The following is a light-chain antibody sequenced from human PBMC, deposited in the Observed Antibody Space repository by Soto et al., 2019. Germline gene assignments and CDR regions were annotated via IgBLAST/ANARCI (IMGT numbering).Light chain of an antibody. J-gene: IGLJ3*02. CDR1: NIGSKS. CDR3: QVWDTRSDHPWV. V-gene: IGLV3-21*04. CDR2: YDS. Sequence: SYELTQPPSVSVAPGKTARITCGGNNIGSKSVHWYQKKTGQAPVLVIYYDSDRPSGIPERFSGSNSGNTATLTISTIETGDEADSYCQVWDTRSDHPWVFGGGTKLTVL.